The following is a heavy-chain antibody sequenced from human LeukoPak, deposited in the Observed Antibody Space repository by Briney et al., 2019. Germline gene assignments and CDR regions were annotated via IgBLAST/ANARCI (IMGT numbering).Heavy chain of an antibody. J-gene: IGHJ4*02. V-gene: IGHV4-38-2*02. CDR3: ARGVPYYYDSSGSPIDY. D-gene: IGHD3-22*01. CDR1: GYSISSGYY. Sequence: SETLSLTCTVSGYSISSGYYWGWIRQPPGKGLEWIGSIYHSGSTYYNPSLKSRVTISVDTSKNQFSLKLSSVTAADTAVYYCARGVPYYYDSSGSPIDYWGQGTLVTVSS. CDR2: IYHSGST.